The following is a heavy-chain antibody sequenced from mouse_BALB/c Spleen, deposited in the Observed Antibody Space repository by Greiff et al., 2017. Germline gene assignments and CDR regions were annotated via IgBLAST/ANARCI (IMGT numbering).Heavy chain of an antibody. CDR2: ISSGGST. V-gene: IGHV5-6-5*01. CDR1: GFTFSSYA. CDR3: ARGLLFDY. J-gene: IGHJ2*01. Sequence: VQRVESGGGLVKPGGSLKLSCAASGFTFSSYAMSWVRQTPEKRLEWVASISSGGSTYYPDSVKGRFTISRDNARNILYLQMSSLRSEDTAMYYCARGLLFDYWGQGTTLTVSS. D-gene: IGHD2-10*01.